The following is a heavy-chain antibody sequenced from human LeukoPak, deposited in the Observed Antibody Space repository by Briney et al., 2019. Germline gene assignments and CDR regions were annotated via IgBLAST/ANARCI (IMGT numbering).Heavy chain of an antibody. D-gene: IGHD2-2*01. Sequence: SQTLSLTCAISGDSVSSNSVTWNWIRQSPSRGLEWLGRTYYRATWYNDYAVSVRGRITVNPDTSKNQFSLHLNSVTPEDTAVYYCARRLTQYDCFDPWGQGILVTVSS. V-gene: IGHV6-1*01. CDR2: TYYRATWYN. J-gene: IGHJ5*02. CDR1: GDSVSSNSVT. CDR3: ARRLTQYDCFDP.